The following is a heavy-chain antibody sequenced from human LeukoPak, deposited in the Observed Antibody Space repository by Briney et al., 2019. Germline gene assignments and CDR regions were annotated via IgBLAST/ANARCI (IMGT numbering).Heavy chain of an antibody. CDR2: ISSSGNTE. V-gene: IGHV3-48*03. CDR3: ARDTVNAPFVVSLDY. CDR1: GFSFSSFP. Sequence: GGSLRLSCAASGFSFSSFPINWVRQAPGKGLEWVPHISSSGNTEYYLDSVRGRFTMSRDNAKNLLFLEMHSLRAEDTAVYYCARDTVNAPFVVSLDYWGQGALVTVSS. J-gene: IGHJ4*02. D-gene: IGHD2-8*01.